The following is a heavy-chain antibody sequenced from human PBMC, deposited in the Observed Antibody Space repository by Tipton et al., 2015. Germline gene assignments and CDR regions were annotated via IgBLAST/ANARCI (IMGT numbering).Heavy chain of an antibody. Sequence: QSGAEVKKPGASVKVSCKASGYTFSSYGISWVRQAPGQGLEWMGIINPSGGSTSYAQKFQGRVTMTRDTSTSTVYMELSGLTSDDTGVYYCARDRDTYLSPWGQGTLVSVSS. D-gene: IGHD2/OR15-2a*01. CDR3: ARDRDTYLSP. J-gene: IGHJ5*02. CDR2: INPSGGST. V-gene: IGHV1-46*01. CDR1: GYTFSSYG.